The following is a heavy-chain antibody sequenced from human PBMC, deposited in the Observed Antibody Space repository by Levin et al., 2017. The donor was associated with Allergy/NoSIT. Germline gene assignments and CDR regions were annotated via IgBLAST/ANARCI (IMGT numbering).Heavy chain of an antibody. V-gene: IGHV2-5*01. CDR1: GFSLRTSGVG. J-gene: IGHJ5*02. D-gene: IGHD6-13*01. CDR2: IYWNDDK. Sequence: QTLSLTCTFSGFSLRTSGVGVGWIRQPPGKALEWLALIYWNDDKRYSPSLKSRLTITKDTSKNQVVLTMTNMDPVDTATYYCAHRRSIAAALRSYNWFDPWGQGTLVTVSS. CDR3: AHRRSIAAALRSYNWFDP.